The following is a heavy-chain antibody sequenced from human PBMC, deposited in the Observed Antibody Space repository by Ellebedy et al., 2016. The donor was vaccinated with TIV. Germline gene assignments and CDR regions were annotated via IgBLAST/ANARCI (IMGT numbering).Heavy chain of an antibody. J-gene: IGHJ6*02. CDR2: IYHSGST. V-gene: IGHV4-4*02. CDR3: ARDGITIFGVALSTYYYYGMDV. D-gene: IGHD3-3*01. Sequence: SETLSLXCAVSGGSISSSNWWSWVRPPPGKGLEWIGEIYHSGSTNYNPSLKSRVTISVDKSKNQFSLKLSSVTAADTAVYYCARDGITIFGVALSTYYYYGMDVWGQGTTVTVSS. CDR1: GGSISSSNW.